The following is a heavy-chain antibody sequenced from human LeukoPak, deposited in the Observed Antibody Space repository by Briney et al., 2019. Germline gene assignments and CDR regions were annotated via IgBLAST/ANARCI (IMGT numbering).Heavy chain of an antibody. J-gene: IGHJ6*02. V-gene: IGHV4-34*01. CDR2: INHSGST. D-gene: IGHD6-19*01. Sequence: PSETLSLTCAVYGGSFSGYYWSWIRQPPGKGPEWIGEINHSGSTNYNPSLKSRVTISVDTSKNQFSLKLSSVTAADTAVYYCARAALASSGWYRYYYGMDVWGQGTTVTVSS. CDR1: GGSFSGYY. CDR3: ARAALASSGWYRYYYGMDV.